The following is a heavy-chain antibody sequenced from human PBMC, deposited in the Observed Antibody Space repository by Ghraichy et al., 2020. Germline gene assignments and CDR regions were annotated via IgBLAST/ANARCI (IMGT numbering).Heavy chain of an antibody. CDR2: INPTGTT. Sequence: SETLSLTCAVYVGSFSGYYWSWIRQPPGKGLEWIGEINPTGTTNNNPSLKSRLTLLVDPSKNQFSLKLKSVTAADTAVYYCARGSQTWSAAEGDALDICGHATMVTHSS. J-gene: IGHJ3*02. CDR3: ARGSQTWSAAEGDALDI. V-gene: IGHV4-34*01. D-gene: IGHD2-8*01. CDR1: VGSFSGYY.